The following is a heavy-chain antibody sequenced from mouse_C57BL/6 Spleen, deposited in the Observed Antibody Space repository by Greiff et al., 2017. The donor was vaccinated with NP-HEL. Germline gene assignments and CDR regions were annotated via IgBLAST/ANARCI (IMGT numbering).Heavy chain of an antibody. CDR1: GYTFTDYY. CDR2: IYPGSGNT. Sequence: QVQLQQSGAELVRPGASVKLSCKASGYTFTDYYINWVKQRPGQGLEWIARIYPGSGNTYYNEKFKGKATLTAEKSSSTAYMQLSSLTSEDSAVYFCARGTGVEGYCAMAYWGQGTSVTVSS. J-gene: IGHJ4*01. CDR3: ARGTGVEGYCAMAY. V-gene: IGHV1-76*01. D-gene: IGHD1-1*01.